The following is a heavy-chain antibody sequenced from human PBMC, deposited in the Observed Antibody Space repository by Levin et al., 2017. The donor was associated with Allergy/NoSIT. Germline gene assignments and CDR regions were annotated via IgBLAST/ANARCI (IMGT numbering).Heavy chain of an antibody. D-gene: IGHD3-10*01. CDR2: INHGGST. V-gene: IGHV4-34*01. J-gene: IGHJ4*02. CDR1: GGSFSGYY. Sequence: PGGSLRLSCAVYGGSFSGYYWTWIRQPPGKDLEWIGEINHGGSTNYNPSLKSRVTILVDTSKNQFSLKLSSVTAADTAVYYCARGSDFFDYWGQGIPVTVSS. CDR3: ARGSDFFDY.